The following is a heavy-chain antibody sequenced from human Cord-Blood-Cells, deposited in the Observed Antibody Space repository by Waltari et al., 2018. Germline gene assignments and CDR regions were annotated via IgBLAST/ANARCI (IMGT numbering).Heavy chain of an antibody. CDR1: GGSISSGGYS. V-gene: IGHV4-31*03. CDR2: IYYSGST. CDR3: ARSHNYLYYYYYMDV. Sequence: QVQLQESGPGLVKPSQTLSLTCTVSGGSISSGGYSWSWIRPHPGKGLEWIGYIYYSGSTYYNPSLKSRVTISVDTSKNQFSLKLSSETAADTAVYYCARSHNYLYYYYYMDVWGKGTTVTVSS. D-gene: IGHD1-20*01. J-gene: IGHJ6*03.